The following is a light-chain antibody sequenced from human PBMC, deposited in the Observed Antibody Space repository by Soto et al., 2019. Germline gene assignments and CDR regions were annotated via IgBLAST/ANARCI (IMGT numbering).Light chain of an antibody. CDR3: QQHGTT. J-gene: IGKJ1*01. CDR1: QSVSSK. Sequence: EIVITQSPATLSVSPGERATHSCRASQSVSSKLAWYQQRPGQAPRLVIYDTSTRATGIPARFSGSGSGTEFTLTISRLEPEDSAVYYCQQHGTTFGQGTKVDIK. V-gene: IGKV3-15*01. CDR2: DTS.